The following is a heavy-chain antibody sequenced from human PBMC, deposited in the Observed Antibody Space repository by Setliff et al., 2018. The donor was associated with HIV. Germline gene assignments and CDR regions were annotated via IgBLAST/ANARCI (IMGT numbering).Heavy chain of an antibody. D-gene: IGHD3-16*01. CDR2: ILHRGTT. Sequence: PSETLSLTCAVSGDSMINDRYFWSWFRQAPGKGLEWIGNILHRGTTYYNPSLNSRVTMSVDTSKNQFSLELSSVTAADTAVYYCARDGGTYAIGDAFDIWGQGTMVTVS. CDR1: GDSMINDRYF. CDR3: ARDGGTYAIGDAFDI. V-gene: IGHV4-39*07. J-gene: IGHJ3*02.